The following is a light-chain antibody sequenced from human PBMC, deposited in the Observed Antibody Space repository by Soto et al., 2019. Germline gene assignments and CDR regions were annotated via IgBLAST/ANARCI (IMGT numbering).Light chain of an antibody. CDR3: LHHNAYPPF. CDR1: QHITND. V-gene: IGKV1-17*01. CDR2: LAS. Sequence: RMTQSPSSLSASVGDTVTITCRASQHITNDCAWYQQKAWRAPKCLILLASRLQTGVPSRFSGSGSGTEFTLSISSLQPEDFATYYCLHHNAYPPFFAQGTKVEIK. J-gene: IGKJ2*01.